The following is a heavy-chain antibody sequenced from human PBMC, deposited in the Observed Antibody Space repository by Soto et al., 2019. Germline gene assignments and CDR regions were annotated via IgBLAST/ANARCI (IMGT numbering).Heavy chain of an antibody. V-gene: IGHV1-69*02. CDR1: GGTFSSYT. D-gene: IGHD5-18*01. CDR2: IIPIRGIA. J-gene: IGHJ4*02. CDR3: AGLRDTALGAEDY. Sequence: QVPLVQSGAEVKKPGSSVKVSCKSSGGTFSSYTISWVRQAPGQGLEWRRRIIPIRGIANYAQKFQGRVTITADKATGTAYMEQSSLSSEDTAVYYCAGLRDTALGAEDYWGQGTLVTVSS.